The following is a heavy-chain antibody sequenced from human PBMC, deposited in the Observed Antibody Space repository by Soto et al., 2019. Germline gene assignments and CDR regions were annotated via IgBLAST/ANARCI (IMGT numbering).Heavy chain of an antibody. CDR1: GGSFSGYY. V-gene: IGHV4-34*01. Sequence: SETLSLTCAVYGGSFSGYYWSWIRQPPGKGLEWIGEINHSGSTNYNPSLKSRVTISVDTSKNQFSLKLSSVTAADTAVYYCGRSSGYSSSAFNYWGQGTLVTVSS. CDR3: GRSSGYSSSAFNY. D-gene: IGHD6-6*01. J-gene: IGHJ4*02. CDR2: INHSGST.